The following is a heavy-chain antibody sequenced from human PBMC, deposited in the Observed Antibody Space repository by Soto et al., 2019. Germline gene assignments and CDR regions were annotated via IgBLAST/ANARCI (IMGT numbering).Heavy chain of an antibody. CDR1: GFTFSSYA. V-gene: IGHV3-23*01. CDR3: AKDNDLDC. J-gene: IGHJ4*02. D-gene: IGHD2-8*01. CDR2: ISGSGGST. Sequence: EVQLLESGGGLVQSGGSLRLSCAASGFTFSSYAMNWVRQAPGKGLEWVSAISGSGGSTYYADSVKGRFTISRDKSKNTLYLQMNSLRAEDTAIYYCAKDNDLDCWGQGTLVTVSS.